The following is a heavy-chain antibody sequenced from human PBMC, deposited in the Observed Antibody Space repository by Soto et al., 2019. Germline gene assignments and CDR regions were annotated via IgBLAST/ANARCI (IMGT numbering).Heavy chain of an antibody. CDR1: GFTFSSYA. Sequence: QVQLVESGGGVVQPGRSLRLSCAASGFTFSSYAMHWVRKAPGKGLEWVAVISYDGSNKYYADSVKGRFTISRDNSKNTLYLKMNSLRAEDTDVYYCAREAPGYYYYGMDVWGQWTSVTVSS. J-gene: IGHJ6*01. CDR3: AREAPGYYYYGMDV. V-gene: IGHV3-30-3*01. CDR2: ISYDGSNK.